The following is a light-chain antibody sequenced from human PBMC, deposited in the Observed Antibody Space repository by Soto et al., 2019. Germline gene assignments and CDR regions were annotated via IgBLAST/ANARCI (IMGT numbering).Light chain of an antibody. CDR2: LGS. V-gene: IGKV2-28*01. Sequence: DIVMTQSPLSLPVTPGEPASISCRSSQSLLHSNGYNYLDWYLQKPGQSPQLLIYLGSNRASGVPDRFSGSGSGTDFTLKISRVEAEVVGVYYCMQPLQTPPLTFGGGAKVEIE. CDR3: MQPLQTPPLT. CDR1: QSLLHSNGYNY. J-gene: IGKJ4*01.